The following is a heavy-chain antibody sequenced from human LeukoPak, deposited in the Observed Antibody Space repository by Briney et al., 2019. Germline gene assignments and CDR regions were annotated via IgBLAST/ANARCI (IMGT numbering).Heavy chain of an antibody. CDR2: FDPEDGET. Sequence: ASVKVSCKVSGYTLTELSMHWVRQAPGKGLGWMGGFDPEDGETIYAQKFQGRVTMTEDTSTDTAYMELSSLRSEDTAVYYCATTFDSRKRDAFDIWGQGTMVTVSS. V-gene: IGHV1-24*01. D-gene: IGHD2/OR15-2a*01. CDR1: GYTLTELS. J-gene: IGHJ3*02. CDR3: ATTFDSRKRDAFDI.